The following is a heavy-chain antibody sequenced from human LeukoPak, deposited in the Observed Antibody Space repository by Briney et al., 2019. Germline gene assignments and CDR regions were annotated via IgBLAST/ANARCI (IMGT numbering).Heavy chain of an antibody. D-gene: IGHD6-13*01. CDR3: ETDLADATYGFNI. Sequence: SVKVSCKTSGGTFSNYAISWVRQAPGQGLEWVGGIIPILGTSNSAEKFQGRLTVTTDEFTGTAYMELSTLRSEDTAVYYCETDLADATYGFNIWGQGTMVTVSS. V-gene: IGHV1-69*05. CDR2: IIPILGTS. CDR1: GGTFSNYA. J-gene: IGHJ3*02.